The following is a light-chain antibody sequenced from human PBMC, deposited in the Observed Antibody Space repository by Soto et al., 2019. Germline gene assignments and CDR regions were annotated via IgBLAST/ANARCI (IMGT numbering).Light chain of an antibody. V-gene: IGLV2-8*01. Sequence: QSALTQPPSASGSPGQSVPISCTGPRSALAAYDYVSWYQQHPGKAPKLMIYEINKRPSGVPDRFSGSKSGNTASLTVSGLQAEDEADYYCSSFAGSNNFPYVFGTGTKVTVL. J-gene: IGLJ1*01. CDR2: EIN. CDR1: RSALAAYDY. CDR3: SSFAGSNNFPYV.